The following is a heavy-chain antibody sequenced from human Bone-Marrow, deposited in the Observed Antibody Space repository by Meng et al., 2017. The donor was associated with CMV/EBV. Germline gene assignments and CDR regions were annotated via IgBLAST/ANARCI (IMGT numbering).Heavy chain of an antibody. Sequence: LSLTCAASGFTFSSYSMNWVRQAPGKGLEWVSSISSSSSYIYYADSVKGRFTISRDNAKNSLYLQMNSLRAEDTAVYYCASPYAAARHADFDYWGQGTLVTVAS. CDR3: ASPYAAARHADFDY. V-gene: IGHV3-21*01. CDR1: GFTFSSYS. CDR2: ISSSSSYI. D-gene: IGHD6-6*01. J-gene: IGHJ4*02.